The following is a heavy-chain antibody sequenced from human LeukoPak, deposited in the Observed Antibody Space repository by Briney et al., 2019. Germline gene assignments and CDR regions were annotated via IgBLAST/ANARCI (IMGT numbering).Heavy chain of an antibody. J-gene: IGHJ4*02. CDR3: ARGVEAGGYDFDY. CDR2: MNPNSGNT. CDR1: GYTFTSYD. D-gene: IGHD5-12*01. V-gene: IGHV1-8*01. Sequence: VASVKVSCKASGYTFTSYDVNWVRQATGQGLEWMGWMNPNSGNTGYAQKFQGRVTMTRNTSISTAYMELSSLRSEDTAVYYCARGVEAGGYDFDYWGQGTLVTVSS.